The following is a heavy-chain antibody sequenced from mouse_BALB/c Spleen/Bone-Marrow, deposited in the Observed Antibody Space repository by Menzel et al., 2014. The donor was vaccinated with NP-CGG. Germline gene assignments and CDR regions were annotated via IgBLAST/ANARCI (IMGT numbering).Heavy chain of an antibody. D-gene: IGHD2-4*01. J-gene: IGHJ2*01. CDR2: ISDGGSYT. Sequence: EVKLMESGGGLVKPGGSLKLSCAASGFTFSDYYMYWVRQTPEKRLEWVATISDGGSYTYYPDSVKGRFTISRDNAKNNLYLQMSSLKSEDTAMYYCARGRIYYDYDVGDYWGQGTTLTVSS. CDR1: GFTFSDYY. V-gene: IGHV5-4*02. CDR3: ARGRIYYDYDVGDY.